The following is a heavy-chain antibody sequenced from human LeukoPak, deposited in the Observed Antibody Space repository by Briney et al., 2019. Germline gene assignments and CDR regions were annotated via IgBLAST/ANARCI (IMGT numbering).Heavy chain of an antibody. Sequence: GGSLRLSCAASGFTFSSYSMNWVRQAPGKGLEWVSSISSSSSYIYYADSVKGRFTISRDNAKNSLYLQMNSLRAEDTAVYYCARDTNSYAFDIWGQGTMVTVSS. V-gene: IGHV3-21*01. J-gene: IGHJ3*02. CDR1: GFTFSSYS. CDR3: ARDTNSYAFDI. D-gene: IGHD2/OR15-2a*01. CDR2: ISSSSSYI.